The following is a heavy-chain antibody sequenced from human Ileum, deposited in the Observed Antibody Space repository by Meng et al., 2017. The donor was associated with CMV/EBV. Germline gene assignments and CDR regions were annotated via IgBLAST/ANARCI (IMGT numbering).Heavy chain of an antibody. D-gene: IGHD2-2*01. V-gene: IGHV4-4*02. CDR3: ATARRGCSTASCYLEN. J-gene: IGHJ4*02. CDR2: VFHTGNT. Sequence: QVQLQESGPGLVKPSGTLSLTCAVSGVSIISDNLCVWVRQSPEKGLEWIGEVFHTGNTNYNPSLSSRITVSEDKSKNQCSLNLSSVTAADTARYYCATARRGCSTASCYLENWGQGTLVTVSS. CDR1: GVSIISDNL.